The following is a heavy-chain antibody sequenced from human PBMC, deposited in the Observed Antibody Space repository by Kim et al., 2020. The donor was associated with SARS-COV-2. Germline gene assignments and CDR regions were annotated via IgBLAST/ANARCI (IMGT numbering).Heavy chain of an antibody. CDR3: ARDRDDFWSGYYLFDDAFDI. Sequence: SETLSLTCTVSGGSISSYYWSWIRQPPGKGLEWIGYIYYSGSTNYNPSLKSRVTISVDTSKNQFSLKLSSVTAADTAVYYCARDRDDFWSGYYLFDDAFDIWGQGTMVTVSS. CDR2: IYYSGST. D-gene: IGHD3-3*01. V-gene: IGHV4-59*13. J-gene: IGHJ3*02. CDR1: GGSISSYY.